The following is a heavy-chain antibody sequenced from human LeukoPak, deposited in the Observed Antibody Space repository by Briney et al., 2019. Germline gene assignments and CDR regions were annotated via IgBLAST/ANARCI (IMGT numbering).Heavy chain of an antibody. CDR2: INPNSGGT. CDR1: GYTFTGYY. Sequence: RASVKVSCKASGYTFTGYYMHWVRQAPGQGLEWMGWINPNSGGTNYAQKFQGRVTMTRDTSISTAYMELTELTSDDTAVYYCAGQKDPRPIDYWGQGTLVTVSS. CDR3: AGQKDPRPIDY. J-gene: IGHJ4*02. V-gene: IGHV1-2*02.